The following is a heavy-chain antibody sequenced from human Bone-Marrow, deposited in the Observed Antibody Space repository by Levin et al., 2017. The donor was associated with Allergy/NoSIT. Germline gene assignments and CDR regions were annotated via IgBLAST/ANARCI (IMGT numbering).Heavy chain of an antibody. J-gene: IGHJ5*02. CDR1: GYTFSGYY. V-gene: IGHV1-2*02. Sequence: ASVKVSCKASGYTFSGYYMHWVRQAPGQGLEWMGWINPNSGGTNYPQKFQGRVTMTRDTSISTAYMELSRLRSDDTAMYYCARDTERNTGGRFDPWGQGTLVTVSS. D-gene: IGHD2/OR15-2a*01. CDR3: ARDTERNTGGRFDP. CDR2: INPNSGGT.